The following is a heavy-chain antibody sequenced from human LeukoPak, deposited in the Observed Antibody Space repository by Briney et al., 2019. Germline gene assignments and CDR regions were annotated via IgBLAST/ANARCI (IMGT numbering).Heavy chain of an antibody. Sequence: SVKVSCKASGGTFSSYAISWVRQAPGQGLEWMGRIIPILGIANYAQKFQGRVTITADKSTSTAYMELSSLRSEDTAVYYCARAGGENEWFGESYFDYWGQGTLVTVSS. D-gene: IGHD3-10*01. V-gene: IGHV1-69*04. CDR1: GGTFSSYA. CDR3: ARAGGENEWFGESYFDY. CDR2: IIPILGIA. J-gene: IGHJ4*02.